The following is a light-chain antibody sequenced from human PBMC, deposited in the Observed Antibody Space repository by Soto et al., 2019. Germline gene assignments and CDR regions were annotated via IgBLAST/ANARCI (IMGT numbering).Light chain of an antibody. J-gene: IGKJ3*01. V-gene: IGKV1-8*01. CDR2: AAS. CDR3: QQYYSYPIT. Sequence: AIRMTQSPSSLSASTGDRVTITCRSSQGIISYLAWYQQKPGKAPKLLIYAASTLQSGVPSRFSGRGSGTDFTLTISCLQTEDFATYYCQQYYSYPITFGPGTKVDIK. CDR1: QGIISY.